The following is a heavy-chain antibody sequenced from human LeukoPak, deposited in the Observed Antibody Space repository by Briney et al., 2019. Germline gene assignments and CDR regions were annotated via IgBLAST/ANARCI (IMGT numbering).Heavy chain of an antibody. CDR2: ISYDGSNK. CDR1: GFTFSSYA. Sequence: PGRSLRLSCAASGFTFSSYAMHWVRQAPGKGLEWVAVISYDGSNKYYADSVKGRFTISRDNSKNTLYLQMNSLRAEDTAVYYCAKGYTYYDFWSGLYGMDVWGQGTTVTVSS. CDR3: AKGYTYYDFWSGLYGMDV. V-gene: IGHV3-30-3*01. J-gene: IGHJ6*02. D-gene: IGHD3-3*01.